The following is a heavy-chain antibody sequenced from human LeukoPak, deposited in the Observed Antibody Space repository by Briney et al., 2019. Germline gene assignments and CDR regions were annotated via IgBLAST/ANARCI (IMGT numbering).Heavy chain of an antibody. Sequence: PSETLSLTCTVSGDSISSDYWSWIRQPPGKGLEWIGYIYYSGSTNYNPSLKSRVTISLDTSRNQFSLMLSSVTAADTAVYFCARRGGNYYGWFDPWGQGTLVTVSS. V-gene: IGHV4-59*08. CDR2: IYYSGST. CDR1: GDSISSDY. J-gene: IGHJ5*02. CDR3: ARRGGNYYGWFDP. D-gene: IGHD1-26*01.